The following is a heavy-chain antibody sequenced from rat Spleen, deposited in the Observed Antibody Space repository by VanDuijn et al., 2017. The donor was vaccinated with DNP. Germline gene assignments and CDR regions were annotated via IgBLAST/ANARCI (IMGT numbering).Heavy chain of an antibody. CDR2: IIYDGSST. Sequence: EVQLVESGGGLVQPGNSLKLSCAASGFTFSDYAMAWVRQSPKKGLEWVATIIYDGSSTYYRDSVKGRFTISRDNAKSTLYLQMDSLRSEDTATYYCATGVYGGYEDWFAYWGQGTLVTVSS. CDR3: ATGVYGGYEDWFAY. J-gene: IGHJ3*01. CDR1: GFTFSDYA. D-gene: IGHD1-11*01. V-gene: IGHV5S10*01.